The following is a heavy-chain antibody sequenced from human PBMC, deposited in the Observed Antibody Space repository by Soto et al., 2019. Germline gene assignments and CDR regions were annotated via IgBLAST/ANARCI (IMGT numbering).Heavy chain of an antibody. V-gene: IGHV3-30*18. D-gene: IGHD2-2*01. CDR2: ISYDGSNK. CDR1: GFTFSSYG. CDR3: AKDRGDIVVVPAAMPDDQYYYYGMDV. Sequence: PGGSLRLSCAASGFTFSSYGMHWVRQAPGKGLEWVAVISYDGSNKYYADSVKGRFTISRDNSKNTLYLQMNSLRAEDTAVYYCAKDRGDIVVVPAAMPDDQYYYYGMDVWGQGTTVTVSS. J-gene: IGHJ6*02.